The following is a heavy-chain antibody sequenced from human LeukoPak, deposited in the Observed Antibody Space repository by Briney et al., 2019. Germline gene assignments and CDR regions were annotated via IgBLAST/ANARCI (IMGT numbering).Heavy chain of an antibody. CDR1: GFTFSSYS. CDR3: ARDYPTSGIVTIFDY. CDR2: ITASGGST. Sequence: PGGSLRLSCAASGFTFSSYSMNWVRQAPGEGLQWVSSITASGGSTYCADSVKGRFTISRDNSKITLCLQMSSLRAEDTAVYYCARDYPTSGIVTIFDYWGQGTLVTVSS. D-gene: IGHD1-1*01. J-gene: IGHJ4*02. V-gene: IGHV3-23*01.